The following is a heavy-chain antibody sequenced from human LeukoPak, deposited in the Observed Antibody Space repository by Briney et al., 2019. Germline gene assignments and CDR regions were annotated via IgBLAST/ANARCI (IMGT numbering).Heavy chain of an antibody. CDR3: ARDACGGDCYSDYYYGMDV. J-gene: IGHJ6*02. CDR1: GFTFSDYY. V-gene: IGHV3-11*01. Sequence: PGGSLRLSCAASGFTFSDYYMSWIRQAPGKGLEWVSYISSSGSTIYYADSVKGRFTISRDNAKNSLYLQMNSLRAEDTAVYYCARDACGGDCYSDYYYGMDVWGQGTTVTVSS. CDR2: ISSSGSTI. D-gene: IGHD2-21*02.